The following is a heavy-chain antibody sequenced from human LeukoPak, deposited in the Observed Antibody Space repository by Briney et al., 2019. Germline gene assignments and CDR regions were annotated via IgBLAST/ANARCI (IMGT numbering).Heavy chain of an antibody. J-gene: IGHJ5*02. Sequence: SGGSLRLSCAASGFTFSIYEMNWVRQAPGKGLEWISYISSSGSTIYYADSVKGRFTISRDNAKNSLYLQMNSLRAEDTAVYYCARDSLRTIHWFDPWGQGTLVTVSS. CDR3: ARDSLRTIHWFDP. D-gene: IGHD4/OR15-4a*01. CDR1: GFTFSIYE. CDR2: ISSSGSTI. V-gene: IGHV3-48*03.